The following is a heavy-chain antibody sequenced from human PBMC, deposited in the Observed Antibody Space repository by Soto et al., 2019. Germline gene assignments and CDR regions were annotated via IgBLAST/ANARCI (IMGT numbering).Heavy chain of an antibody. Sequence: GGSLRLSCAASGFTFISYSMNWVRQAPGKGLEWVSYISSSSSTIYYADSVKGRFTISRDNAKNSLYLHMNSLRDEDTAVYYCASDYSAVTGTPFSYWCQATLVTVST. D-gene: IGHD1-20*01. J-gene: IGHJ4*02. CDR3: ASDYSAVTGTPFSY. CDR2: ISSSSSTI. V-gene: IGHV3-48*02. CDR1: GFTFISYS.